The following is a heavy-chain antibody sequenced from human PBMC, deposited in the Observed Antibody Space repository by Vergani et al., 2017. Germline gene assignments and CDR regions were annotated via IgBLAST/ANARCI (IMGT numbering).Heavy chain of an antibody. D-gene: IGHD3-9*01. CDR1: GGSISSYY. J-gene: IGHJ4*02. CDR2: IYYSGST. V-gene: IGHV4-59*01. CDR3: ARVDDILTGYTFDY. Sequence: QVQLQESGPGLVKPSETLSLTCTVSGGSISSYYWSWIRQPPGKGLEWIGYIYYSGSTNYKPSLKSRVTISVDTSKNQFSLKLSSVTAAETAVYYCARVDDILTGYTFDYWGQGTLVTVSS.